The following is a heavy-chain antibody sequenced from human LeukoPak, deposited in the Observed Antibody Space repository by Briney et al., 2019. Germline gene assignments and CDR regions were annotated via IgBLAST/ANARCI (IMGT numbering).Heavy chain of an antibody. V-gene: IGHV4-39*02. D-gene: IGHD1-26*01. CDR1: GGSISSSNYY. CDR2: IFYSGST. Sequence: KPSETLSLTCTVSGGSISSSNYYWSWIRQSPGKGLECIGSIFYSGSTFHNPSLRSRATISVDTSKNYFSLKLTSVTAADTAVYYCASSRVGDVFDVWGQGTMVPISS. J-gene: IGHJ3*01. CDR3: ASSRVGDVFDV.